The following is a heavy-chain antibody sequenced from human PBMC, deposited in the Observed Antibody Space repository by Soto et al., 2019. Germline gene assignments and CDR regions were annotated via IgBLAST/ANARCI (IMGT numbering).Heavy chain of an antibody. V-gene: IGHV4-4*02. D-gene: IGHD2-8*02. CDR1: GGSISSSNW. CDR2: IYHSGST. Sequence: QVQLQESGPGLVKPSGTLSLTCAVSGGSISSSNWWSWVRQPPGKGLEWIGEIYHSGSTNYNPSLKRRVTIAVDKSKNQCSLTLRSVTAADTAVYYCARMGVSPFYYYYYYGMDVLGQGTTVTVSS. J-gene: IGHJ6*01. CDR3: ARMGVSPFYYYYYYGMDV.